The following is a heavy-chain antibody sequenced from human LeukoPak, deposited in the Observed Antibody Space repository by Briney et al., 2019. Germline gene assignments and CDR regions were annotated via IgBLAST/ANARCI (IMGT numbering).Heavy chain of an antibody. V-gene: IGHV3-33*01. CDR2: VWYDGSNK. CDR3: ARAQGYYDSSGYPIDY. J-gene: IGHJ4*02. D-gene: IGHD3-22*01. CDR1: GFTFSSYG. Sequence: GGSLRLSCAASGFTFSSYGMHWVRQAPGKGLEWVAVVWYDGSNKYYADSVKGRFTISRDNSKNTPYLQMNSLRAEDTAVYYCARAQGYYDSSGYPIDYWGQGTLVTVSS.